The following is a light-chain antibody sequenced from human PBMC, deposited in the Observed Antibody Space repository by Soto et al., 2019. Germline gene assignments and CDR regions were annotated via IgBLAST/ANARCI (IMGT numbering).Light chain of an antibody. CDR1: SSDVCGHNH. CDR3: SSYAGSMNLI. CDR2: EVS. J-gene: IGLJ2*01. Sequence: QSALTQPPSASGSPGQSVTISCTGSSSDVCGHNHVSWYQQHPGKAPKLMIYEVSKRPSGVPDRFSGSKSVNTASLTVSGLQAEDEADYYCSSYAGSMNLIFGGGTKVTVL. V-gene: IGLV2-8*01.